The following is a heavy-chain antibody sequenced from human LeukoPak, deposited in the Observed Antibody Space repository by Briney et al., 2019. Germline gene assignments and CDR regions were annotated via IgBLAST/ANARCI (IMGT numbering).Heavy chain of an antibody. V-gene: IGHV3-53*01. CDR3: AREEPRYSGSYHY. J-gene: IGHJ4*02. CDR2: IYSGGST. D-gene: IGHD1-26*01. Sequence: PGGSLILSCAASWFTASSNYMSWVRQAPGKGLEWVSVIYSGGSTYYADSVKGRFTISRDNSKNTLFLQMNSLRAEDTAVYYCAREEPRYSGSYHYWGQGTPVTVSS. CDR1: WFTASSNY.